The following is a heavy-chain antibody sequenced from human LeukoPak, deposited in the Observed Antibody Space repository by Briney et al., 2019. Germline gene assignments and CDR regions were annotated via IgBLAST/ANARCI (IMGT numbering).Heavy chain of an antibody. Sequence: SETLSLTCTVSGGSIRSGAYYWSWIRQRPGKGLEWIGYIYYSGSTHYNPSLQSRVSISVDTSQNQFSLKLSSVSAADTAVYYCARGGTSANFQHWGQGTRLTVSS. CDR3: ARGGTSANFQH. CDR1: GGSIRSGAYY. CDR2: IYYSGST. J-gene: IGHJ1*01. V-gene: IGHV4-31*03.